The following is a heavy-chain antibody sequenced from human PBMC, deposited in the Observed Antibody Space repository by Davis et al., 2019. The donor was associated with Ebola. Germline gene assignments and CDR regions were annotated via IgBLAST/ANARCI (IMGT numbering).Heavy chain of an antibody. D-gene: IGHD3-3*01. CDR1: GYTFTSYG. V-gene: IGHV1-18*01. CDR3: ARDLGTIFVVVIYGMDV. J-gene: IGHJ6*02. Sequence: AASVKVSCKASGYTFTSYGISWVRQAPGQGLEWMGWISAYNGNTNYAQKLQGRVTMTTDTSTSTAYMELRSLRSDDTAVYYCARDLGTIFVVVIYGMDVWGQGTTVTVSS. CDR2: ISAYNGNT.